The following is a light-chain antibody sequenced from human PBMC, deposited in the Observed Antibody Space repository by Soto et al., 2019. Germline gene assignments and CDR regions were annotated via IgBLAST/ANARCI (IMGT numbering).Light chain of an antibody. V-gene: IGLV2-8*01. J-gene: IGLJ1*01. Sequence: QSALTQPPPASGSPGQSVTISCTGTSSDVGNYNYVSRYQQHPGKAPKLIIYEVSYRPSGVPDRFSGSKSGNTASLTVSGLQAEDEADYYCNSYGGRNNYVFGTGTKVTVL. CDR1: SSDVGNYNY. CDR2: EVS. CDR3: NSYGGRNNYV.